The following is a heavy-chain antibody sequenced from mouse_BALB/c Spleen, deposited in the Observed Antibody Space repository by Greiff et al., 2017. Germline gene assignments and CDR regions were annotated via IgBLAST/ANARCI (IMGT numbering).Heavy chain of an antibody. CDR1: GYTFTSYY. Sequence: QVQLQQSGPELVKPGASVRISCKASGYTFTSYYIHWVKQRPGQGLEWIGWIYPGNVNTKYNEKFKGKATLTADKSSSTAYMQLSSLTSEDAAVYICARWTYYGSLGYAMDYWGQGTSVTVSS. D-gene: IGHD2-10*01. CDR3: ARWTYYGSLGYAMDY. CDR2: IYPGNVNT. J-gene: IGHJ4*01. V-gene: IGHV1S56*01.